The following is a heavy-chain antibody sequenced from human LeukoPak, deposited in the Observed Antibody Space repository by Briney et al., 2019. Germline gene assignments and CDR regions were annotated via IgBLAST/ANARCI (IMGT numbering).Heavy chain of an antibody. CDR3: ARRSRGQSSSWSQYDTDY. CDR2: IDPSDSYT. V-gene: IGHV5-10-1*01. J-gene: IGHJ4*02. D-gene: IGHD6-13*01. CDR1: GYSFTSYW. Sequence: GESLRISCKGSGYSFTSYWISWVRQMPGKGLEWMGRIDPSDSYTNYSPSFQGHVTISADKPISTAYLQWSSLKASDTAMYYCARRSRGQSSSWSQYDTDYWGQGTLVTVSS.